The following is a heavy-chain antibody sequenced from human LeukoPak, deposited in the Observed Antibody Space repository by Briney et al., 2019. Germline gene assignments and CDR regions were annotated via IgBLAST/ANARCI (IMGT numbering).Heavy chain of an antibody. Sequence: GSLRLSCAASGFTFGSYPMTWVRQTPGKGPEWVSSVSGGGDRTVYVDAVKGRFTISRDNSKNTLSLQMNSLKVEDTAIYYCAKELWEGSGYLDYWGQGILVTVSS. D-gene: IGHD3-3*01. J-gene: IGHJ4*02. CDR1: GFTFGSYP. CDR2: VSGGGDRT. CDR3: AKELWEGSGYLDY. V-gene: IGHV3-23*01.